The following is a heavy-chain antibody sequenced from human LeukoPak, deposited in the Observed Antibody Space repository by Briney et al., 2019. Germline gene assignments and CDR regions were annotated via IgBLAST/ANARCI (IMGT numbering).Heavy chain of an antibody. CDR3: ARGAWFDP. CDR1: GGPLSAYY. CDR2: IYDSGST. Sequence: SETLSLTCTVSGGPLSAYYWTWIRQPPGKGLEWIGYIYDSGSTNYNPSLKSRVIMSVDTSKNQFSLKLTSVTAADTAVYYCARGAWFDPWGLGTLVTVSS. V-gene: IGHV4-59*12. J-gene: IGHJ5*02.